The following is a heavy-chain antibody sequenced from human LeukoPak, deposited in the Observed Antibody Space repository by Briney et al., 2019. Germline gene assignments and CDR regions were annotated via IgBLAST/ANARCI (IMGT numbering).Heavy chain of an antibody. CDR3: AKDIGYSSSRQDY. J-gene: IGHJ4*02. D-gene: IGHD6-13*01. CDR2: ISWNSGSI. CDR1: GFTFDDYA. Sequence: PGGSLRLSCAASGFTFDDYAMHWVRQAPGKGLEWVSGISWNSGSIGYADSVKGRFTISRDNAKNSLYLQMNSLRAEDTALYYCAKDIGYSSSRQDYWGQGTLVTVSS. V-gene: IGHV3-9*01.